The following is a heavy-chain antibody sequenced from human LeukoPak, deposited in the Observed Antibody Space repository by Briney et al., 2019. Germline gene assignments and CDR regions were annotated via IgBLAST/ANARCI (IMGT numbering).Heavy chain of an antibody. Sequence: GGSLRLSCAASGFTFSSYWMHWVRQAPGKGLVWVSRINSDGSSTSYADSVKGRFTISRDNAKNTLYLQMNSLRAEDTAVYYCARSWGFDAFDIWGQGTMVTVSS. D-gene: IGHD3-16*01. CDR2: INSDGSST. CDR1: GFTFSSYW. CDR3: ARSWGFDAFDI. V-gene: IGHV3-74*01. J-gene: IGHJ3*02.